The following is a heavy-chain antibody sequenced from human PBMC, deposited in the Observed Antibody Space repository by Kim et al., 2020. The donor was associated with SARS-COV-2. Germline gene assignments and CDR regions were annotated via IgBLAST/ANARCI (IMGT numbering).Heavy chain of an antibody. CDR2: IYYSGST. D-gene: IGHD6-19*01. J-gene: IGHJ3*02. Sequence: SETLSLTCTVSGGSISSSSYYWGWIRQPPGKGLECIGSIYYSGSTYYNPSLKSRVTISVDTSKNQFSLKLSSVTAADTAVYYCASIAVAGTGAFDIWGQGTMVTVSS. V-gene: IGHV4-39*01. CDR1: GGSISSSSYY. CDR3: ASIAVAGTGAFDI.